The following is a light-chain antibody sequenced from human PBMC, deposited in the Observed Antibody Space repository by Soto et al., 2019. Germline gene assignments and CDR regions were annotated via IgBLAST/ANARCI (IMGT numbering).Light chain of an antibody. J-gene: IGLJ2*01. CDR2: RNN. V-gene: IGLV1-47*01. CDR1: SSNIGSNF. Sequence: QAVVTQPPSASGTPGQRVTISRSGSSSNIGSNFAYWYQQLPGTAPKLLIYRNNQRPSGVPDRFSGSKSGTSASLAISGLRSEDEADYYCAAWDDSLSGVVFGGGTKLTVL. CDR3: AAWDDSLSGVV.